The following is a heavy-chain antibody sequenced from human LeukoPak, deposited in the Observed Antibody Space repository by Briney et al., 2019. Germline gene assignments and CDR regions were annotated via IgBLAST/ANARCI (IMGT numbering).Heavy chain of an antibody. Sequence: SVKVSCKASGFTFSSPAMQWVRQARGQRLEWIGWIGVGSDNTNYAQELQERVTITRDMSTSTAYMELSSLRSEDTAVYYCAASALGDAFDIWGQGTMVTVSS. CDR1: GFTFSSPA. D-gene: IGHD3-3*01. V-gene: IGHV1-58*02. CDR3: AASALGDAFDI. CDR2: IGVGSDNT. J-gene: IGHJ3*02.